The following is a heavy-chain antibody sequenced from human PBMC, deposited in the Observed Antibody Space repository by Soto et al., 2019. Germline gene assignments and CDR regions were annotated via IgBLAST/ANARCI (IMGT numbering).Heavy chain of an antibody. Sequence: PSETLSLTCAVYGGSFSGYYWSWIRQPPGKGLEWIGEINHSGSTNYNPPLKSRVTISVDTSKNQFSLKLSSVTAADTAVYYCARGRSYYDFWSGYYYDNWFDPWGQGTLVTVSS. D-gene: IGHD3-3*01. CDR1: GGSFSGYY. CDR3: ARGRSYYDFWSGYYYDNWFDP. J-gene: IGHJ5*02. CDR2: INHSGST. V-gene: IGHV4-34*01.